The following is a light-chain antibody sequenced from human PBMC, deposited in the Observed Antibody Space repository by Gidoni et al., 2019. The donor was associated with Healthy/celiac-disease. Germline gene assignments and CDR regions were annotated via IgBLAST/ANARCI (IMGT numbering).Light chain of an antibody. V-gene: IGKV3D-11*01. CDR3: QQRSNWHQIT. Sequence: EIVLTQSPATLSLSPGERATLSCRASQGVSSYLAWYQQKPGQAPRLLTYDASNRATGIPARFSGSGPGTDFTLTISSLEPEDFAVYYCQQRSNWHQITFGGGTKVEIK. CDR1: QGVSSY. J-gene: IGKJ4*01. CDR2: DAS.